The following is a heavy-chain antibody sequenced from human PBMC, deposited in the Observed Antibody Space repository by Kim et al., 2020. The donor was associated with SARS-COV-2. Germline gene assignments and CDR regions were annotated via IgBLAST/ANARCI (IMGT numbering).Heavy chain of an antibody. CDR3: ASHIAAEDY. Sequence: GTTYSTPSLKRRVTISVDTSKHPFSLKLSSVTAADTAVYYCASHIAAEDYWGQGTLVTVSS. J-gene: IGHJ4*02. D-gene: IGHD6-13*01. V-gene: IGHV4-39*01. CDR2: GTT.